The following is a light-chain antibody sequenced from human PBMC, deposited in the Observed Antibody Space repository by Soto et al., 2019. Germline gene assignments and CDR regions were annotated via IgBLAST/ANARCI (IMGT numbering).Light chain of an antibody. V-gene: IGKV1-9*01. Sequence: DIQLTQSPSFLSASVGGRVTITCRASQAISSHLAWYQQKPGKAPNLLIYGASTLQSGVPSRFSGSGSGTQFTLTISSLQPEDFATYYCLQHNVFPRTFGQGTKVDIK. CDR2: GAS. CDR1: QAISSH. J-gene: IGKJ1*01. CDR3: LQHNVFPRT.